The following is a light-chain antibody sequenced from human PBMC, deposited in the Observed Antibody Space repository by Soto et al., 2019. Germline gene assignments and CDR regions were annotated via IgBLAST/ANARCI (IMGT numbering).Light chain of an antibody. CDR1: QDIGSW. J-gene: IGKJ5*01. CDR2: AGS. CDR3: QQAKTFPVT. Sequence: DIHMTQSPSSLSASIGDRVTITCRASQDIGSWLAWYQQKPGKVPKLLIYAGSTLQSGVPSRFSGSGSGTEFTLTINKLQPEDFASYYCQQAKTFPVTFGQGTRLEIK. V-gene: IGKV1D-12*01.